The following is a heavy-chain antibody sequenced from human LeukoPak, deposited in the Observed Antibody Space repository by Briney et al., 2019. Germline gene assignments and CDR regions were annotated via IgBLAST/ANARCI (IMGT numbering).Heavy chain of an antibody. V-gene: IGHV3-23*01. CDR2: ISGSGGTT. CDR1: GFTFSSYA. Sequence: GGSLRLSCAASGFTFSSYAMSWVRQAPGEGLEWVSVISGSGGTTYYTDSVKGRFTISRDNSKNTLYLQMNSLRADDWAVYYCAKESPQFDFWGQGTLVTVSS. J-gene: IGHJ5*01. CDR3: AKESPQFDF.